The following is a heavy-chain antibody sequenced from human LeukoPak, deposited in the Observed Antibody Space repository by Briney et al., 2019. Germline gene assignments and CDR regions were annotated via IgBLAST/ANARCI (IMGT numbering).Heavy chain of an antibody. J-gene: IGHJ6*02. D-gene: IGHD5-12*01. Sequence: TTGGSLRLSCAASGFTFSSYAMSWVRQAPGKGLKWVSSISSSSSYIYYADSVKGRFTISRDNAKNSLYLQMNSLRAEDTAVYYCARDWRYSYRVEMATITGYYGMDVWGQGTTVTVSS. CDR2: ISSSSSYI. CDR3: ARDWRYSYRVEMATITGYYGMDV. CDR1: GFTFSSYA. V-gene: IGHV3-21*01.